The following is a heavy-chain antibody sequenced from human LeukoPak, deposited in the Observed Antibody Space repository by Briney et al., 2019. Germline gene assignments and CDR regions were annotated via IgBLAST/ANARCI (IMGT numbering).Heavy chain of an antibody. V-gene: IGHV3-7*01. J-gene: IGHJ4*02. CDR1: GFRFSHSY. CDR3: AKDRSISGVVTLDY. D-gene: IGHD3-3*01. CDR2: IKQDGSEQ. Sequence: GGSLRLSCAASGFRFSHSYMTWVRQSPGKGLEWVANIKQDGSEQYYVDSVKGRFTISRDNAKNSMYLQMNSLRAEDTAVYYFAKDRSISGVVTLDYWGQGTLVTVSS.